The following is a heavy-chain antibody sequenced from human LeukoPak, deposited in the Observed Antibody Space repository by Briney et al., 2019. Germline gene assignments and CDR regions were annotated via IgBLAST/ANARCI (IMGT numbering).Heavy chain of an antibody. D-gene: IGHD3-22*01. CDR2: IYTSGST. CDR3: ARDLKRGYDSSGYKTGIYWFDP. J-gene: IGHJ5*02. V-gene: IGHV4-4*07. CDR1: GGSISSYY. Sequence: PSETLSLTCTVSGGSISSYYWSWIRQPAGEGLEWIGRIYTSGSTNYNPSLKSRVTMSVDTSKNQFSLKLSSVTAADTAVYYCARDLKRGYDSSGYKTGIYWFDPWGQGTLVTVSS.